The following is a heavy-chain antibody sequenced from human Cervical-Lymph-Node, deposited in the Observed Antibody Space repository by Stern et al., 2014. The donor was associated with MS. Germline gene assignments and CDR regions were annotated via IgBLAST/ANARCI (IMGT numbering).Heavy chain of an antibody. D-gene: IGHD2-15*01. CDR2: ILSIFGKT. V-gene: IGHV1-69*01. CDR1: GGTFSSYA. J-gene: IGHJ1*01. CDR3: ARDHCSGGSCSEYFQH. Sequence: QVQLVQSGAEVKKPGSSVKVSCKASGGTFSSYAISWVRQAPGQGLEWMGGILSIFGKTNYAQKLQGRVTITADESTSTAYMELSSLRSEDTAVYYCARDHCSGGSCSEYFQHWGQGTLVTVSS.